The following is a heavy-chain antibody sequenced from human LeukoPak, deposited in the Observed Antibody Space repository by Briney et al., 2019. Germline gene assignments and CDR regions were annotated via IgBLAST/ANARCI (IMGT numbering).Heavy chain of an antibody. Sequence: SETLSLTCTVSGDSISPYYWSWIRQPPGKELEWIGYISYSGSTRYNPSLKSRVSMSVDTSKNQFSLRLTSVTAADTAVYYCARSIRDGQKLSPLDYWGQGTLVTVSS. CDR2: ISYSGST. J-gene: IGHJ4*02. D-gene: IGHD5-24*01. V-gene: IGHV4-59*01. CDR1: GDSISPYY. CDR3: ARSIRDGQKLSPLDY.